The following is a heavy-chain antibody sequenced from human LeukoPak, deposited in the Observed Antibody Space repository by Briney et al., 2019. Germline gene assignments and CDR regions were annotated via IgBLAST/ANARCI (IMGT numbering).Heavy chain of an antibody. CDR3: ARAHDYGKVFDY. CDR1: GGSISSGSYY. Sequence: SQTLSLTCTVSGGSISSGSYYWRWIRQPAGKGLEWIGRIYTSGSTNYNPSLKSRATISVDTSKNQFSLKLSSVTAADTAVYYCARAHDYGKVFDYWGQGTLVTVSS. CDR2: IYTSGST. D-gene: IGHD4-17*01. J-gene: IGHJ4*02. V-gene: IGHV4-61*02.